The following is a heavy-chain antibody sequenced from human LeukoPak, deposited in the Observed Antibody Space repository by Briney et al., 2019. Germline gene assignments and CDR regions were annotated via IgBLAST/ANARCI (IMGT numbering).Heavy chain of an antibody. CDR1: GYTFTSYG. D-gene: IGHD3-22*01. CDR2: ISAYNGNT. V-gene: IGHV1-18*01. Sequence: ASVKVSCKASGYTFTSYGISWVRQAPGQGLEWMGWISAYNGNTNYAQKLQGRVTMTTDTSTSTAYTELRSLRSDDTAVYYCARDPPTYYYDSSGRTFDYWGQGTLVTVSS. CDR3: ARDPPTYYYDSSGRTFDY. J-gene: IGHJ4*02.